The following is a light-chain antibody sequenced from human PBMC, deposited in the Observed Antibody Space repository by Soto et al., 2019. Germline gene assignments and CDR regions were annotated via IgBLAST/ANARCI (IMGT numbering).Light chain of an antibody. Sequence: DIQMTQSPSTLSASVGDRVTITCRASQSISTWLAWYQQKPGKAPNLLIYDASSLETGVPSRFSGSGSGTEFSLTISSLQPDDLATHYCQQYSTYWTFGQGTKVDIK. CDR3: QQYSTYWT. J-gene: IGKJ1*01. V-gene: IGKV1-5*01. CDR2: DAS. CDR1: QSISTW.